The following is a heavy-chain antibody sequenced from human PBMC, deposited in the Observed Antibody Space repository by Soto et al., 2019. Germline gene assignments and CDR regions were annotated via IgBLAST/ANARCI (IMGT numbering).Heavy chain of an antibody. Sequence: PGGSLRLSCAASGLVFTNYAMSWVRQAPGKGLEWVSVISGDGDDTYHAGSVRGRFTISRDNSKDTVYLQMNSLRAEDTAVYYCASTFYTGSLRGYFDHWGQGALVTVSS. V-gene: IGHV3-23*01. CDR2: ISGDGDDT. CDR3: ASTFYTGSLRGYFDH. J-gene: IGHJ4*02. CDR1: GLVFTNYA. D-gene: IGHD3-16*01.